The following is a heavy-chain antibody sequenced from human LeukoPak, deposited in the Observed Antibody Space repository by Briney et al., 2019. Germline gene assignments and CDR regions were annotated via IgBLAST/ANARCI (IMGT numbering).Heavy chain of an antibody. CDR1: GFTFSSYS. J-gene: IGHJ5*02. D-gene: IGHD3-22*01. CDR3: ARDVYYYDSSGYYNWFDP. CDR2: ISSSSSYI. V-gene: IGHV3-21*01. Sequence: GGSLRLSCAASGFTFSSYSMNWVRQAPGKGLEWVSSISSSSSYIYYADSVKGRFTISRDNAKNSLYLQMNSLRAEDTAVYYCARDVYYYDSSGYYNWFDPWGQGTLVTVSS.